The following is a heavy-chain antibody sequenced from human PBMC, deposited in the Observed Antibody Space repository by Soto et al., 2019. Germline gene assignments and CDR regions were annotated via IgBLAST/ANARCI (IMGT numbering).Heavy chain of an antibody. Sequence: SETLSLTCTVSGGSISGYYWTWIRQSDGEGLEWIGRIYSSGSTNYNPSLKSRVTISLDTSMNYFSLRLSSVTAADTAVYYCARGQRFSDWFDPWGQGTLVTVSS. CDR1: GGSISGYY. CDR3: ARGQRFSDWFDP. V-gene: IGHV4-4*07. CDR2: IYSSGST. D-gene: IGHD3-3*01. J-gene: IGHJ5*02.